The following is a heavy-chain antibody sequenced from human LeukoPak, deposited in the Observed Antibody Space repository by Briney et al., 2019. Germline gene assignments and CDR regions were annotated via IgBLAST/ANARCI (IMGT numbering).Heavy chain of an antibody. CDR3: ARDWDY. CDR1: GVTFSGYS. CDR2: ITATSLHI. V-gene: IGHV3-21*01. J-gene: IGHJ4*02. Sequence: GGSLRLSCAASGVTFSGYSMNWVRQAPGKGLEWVSAITATSLHIYYADSVKGRFTISRDNAKNSLYLQMNSLRAEDTAVYYCARDWDYWGQGTLVTVSS.